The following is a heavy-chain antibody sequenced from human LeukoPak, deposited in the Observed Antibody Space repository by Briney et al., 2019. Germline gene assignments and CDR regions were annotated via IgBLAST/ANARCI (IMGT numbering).Heavy chain of an antibody. Sequence: SETLSLTCTVSGGSISSYYWSWLRQPRGKGLEWIGYIYYSGSTNYNPSLKSRVTISVDTSKNQFSLKLSSVTAADTAVYYCARVDTAMVRAFDIWGQGTMVTVSS. CDR3: ARVDTAMVRAFDI. CDR1: GGSISSYY. J-gene: IGHJ3*02. D-gene: IGHD5-18*01. V-gene: IGHV4-59*08. CDR2: IYYSGST.